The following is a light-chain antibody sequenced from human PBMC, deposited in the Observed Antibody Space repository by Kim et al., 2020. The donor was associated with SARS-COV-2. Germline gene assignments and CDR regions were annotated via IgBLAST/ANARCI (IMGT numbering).Light chain of an antibody. V-gene: IGLV3-19*01. CDR3: NSRDSNDIVV. CDR2: GKN. Sequence: SSELTQDSAVSVALGQTVRITCQGDSLRSYYATWYQQKPGQAPILVIYGKNNRPSGIPDRFSGSSSGNTASLTITGTQAGDEADYYCNSRDSNDIVVFGG. CDR1: SLRSYY. J-gene: IGLJ2*01.